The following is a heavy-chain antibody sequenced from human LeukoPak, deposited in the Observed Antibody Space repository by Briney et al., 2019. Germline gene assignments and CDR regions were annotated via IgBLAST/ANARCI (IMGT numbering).Heavy chain of an antibody. CDR2: INPRGGST. V-gene: IGHV1-46*01. Sequence: ASVKLSCKASGDSFTSYYMHWVLQAPGPGLEWMGIINPRGGSTSYAQKCQCRVTMTRDMSTSTVYMEQSNLRSEDTDVYYCARGRHYYDSSDYYCEGDGFDIWGQGTMVTVSS. D-gene: IGHD3-22*01. CDR1: GDSFTSYY. J-gene: IGHJ3*02. CDR3: ARGRHYYDSSDYYCEGDGFDI.